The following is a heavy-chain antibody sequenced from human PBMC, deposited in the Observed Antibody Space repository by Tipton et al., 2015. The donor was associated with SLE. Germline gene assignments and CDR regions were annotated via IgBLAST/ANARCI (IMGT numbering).Heavy chain of an antibody. J-gene: IGHJ5*02. D-gene: IGHD1-14*01. CDR1: GDSISSSTSYS. CDR2: IYYSGST. V-gene: IGHV4-61*05. CDR3: ARDRGLEGFGIPYNWFDP. Sequence: TLSLTCTVSGDSISSSTSYSWGWIRQPPGKGLEWIGYIYYSGSTNYNPSLKSRVTISVDTSKNQFSLKLSSVTAADTAVYYCARDRGLEGFGIPYNWFDPWGRGTLVTVSS.